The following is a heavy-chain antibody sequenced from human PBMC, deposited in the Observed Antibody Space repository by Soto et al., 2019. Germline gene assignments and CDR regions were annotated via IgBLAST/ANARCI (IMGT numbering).Heavy chain of an antibody. D-gene: IGHD2-15*01. CDR2: IYPGDSDT. Sequence: GESVKISCKGPGYSFTSYWFGWVRQLPGKGLEWMGIIYPGDSDTRYSPSFQGQVTISADKSISTAYLQWSSLKASDTAMYYCARLLGYCSGGSCYYRWYYFDYCGQGTLVTVSS. CDR1: GYSFTSYW. CDR3: ARLLGYCSGGSCYYRWYYFDY. V-gene: IGHV5-51*01. J-gene: IGHJ4*02.